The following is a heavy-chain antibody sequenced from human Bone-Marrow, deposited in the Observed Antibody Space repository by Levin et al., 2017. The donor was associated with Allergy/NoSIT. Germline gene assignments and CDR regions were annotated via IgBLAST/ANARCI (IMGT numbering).Heavy chain of an antibody. J-gene: IGHJ4*02. D-gene: IGHD2/OR15-2a*01. CDR2: TYYRSKWQN. Sequence: SQTLSLTCAISGDSVSSNSAAWNWIRQSPSRGLEWLGRTYYRSKWQNDYAVSLKGRININADTSKNHFSLQLNSVSPKDTAVYYCARRDSSTSALDSWGQGTLVTVSS. CDR3: ARRDSSTSALDS. V-gene: IGHV6-1*01. CDR1: GDSVSSNSAA.